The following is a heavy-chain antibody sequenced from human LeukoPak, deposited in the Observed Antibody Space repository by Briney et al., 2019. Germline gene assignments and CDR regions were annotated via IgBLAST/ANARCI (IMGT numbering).Heavy chain of an antibody. D-gene: IGHD1-26*01. CDR2: ISGSGGST. Sequence: GGSLRLSCAASGFTFSSYAMTWVRQAPGKGLEWISAISGSGGSTYYGDSVKGRFTISRDSSKNTLYLQMNSLRAEDTAVYYCAKAGQWELLSWFDPWGQGTLVTVSS. CDR1: GFTFSSYA. V-gene: IGHV3-23*01. J-gene: IGHJ5*02. CDR3: AKAGQWELLSWFDP.